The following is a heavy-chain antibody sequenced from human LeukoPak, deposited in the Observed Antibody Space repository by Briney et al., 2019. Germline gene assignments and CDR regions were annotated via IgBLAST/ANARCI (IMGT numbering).Heavy chain of an antibody. CDR3: ARDPGYGAVDY. CDR1: GFTFSSYS. V-gene: IGHV3-7*03. J-gene: IGHJ4*02. Sequence: GGSLRLSCAASGFTFSSYSMNWVRQAPGKGLKWVANMNGDGSNIYYVDSVRGRFTISRDNAKNSLYLQMSSLRAEDTAVYYCARDPGYGAVDYWGQGTLITVSS. CDR2: MNGDGSNI. D-gene: IGHD5-18*01.